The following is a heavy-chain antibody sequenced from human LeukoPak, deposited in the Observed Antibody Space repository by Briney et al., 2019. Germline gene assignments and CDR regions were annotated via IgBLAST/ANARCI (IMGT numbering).Heavy chain of an antibody. CDR1: GFRSSNYG. V-gene: IGHV3-30*02. J-gene: IGHJ4*02. Sequence: GGSLRLSCTMSGFRSSNYGLYWVRQAPDKGLEWVAFTRPDKDDKYYSDSVRGRFTISRDNPKNTLYLQVNSLRVEDTALYFCAKGVSEWGNLGNWGQGTLVTVSS. D-gene: IGHD7-27*01. CDR2: TRPDKDDK. CDR3: AKGVSEWGNLGN.